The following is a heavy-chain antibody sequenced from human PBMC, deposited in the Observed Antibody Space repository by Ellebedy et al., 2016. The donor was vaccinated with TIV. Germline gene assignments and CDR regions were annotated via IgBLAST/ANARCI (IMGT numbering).Heavy chain of an antibody. V-gene: IGHV3-30*18. CDR2: ISYDGRNK. Sequence: GESLKISXPASGFTFSSYGMYWVRQSPCQGLEWVAVISYDGRNKYYAASVKGRFTISRDNTKNALYLQMNSLRVDDTARYYCAKEGSGVTHVDAWGQGTLVTVSS. CDR1: GFTFSSYG. CDR3: AKEGSGVTHVDA. D-gene: IGHD2-21*02. J-gene: IGHJ5*02.